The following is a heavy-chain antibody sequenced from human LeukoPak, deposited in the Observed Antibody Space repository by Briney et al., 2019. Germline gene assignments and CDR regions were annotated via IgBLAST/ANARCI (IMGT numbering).Heavy chain of an antibody. CDR3: ARGTYYDFGNWFDP. V-gene: IGHV3-33*01. D-gene: IGHD3-3*01. CDR1: GFTISDYG. J-gene: IGHJ5*02. CDR2: LRYDGSNK. Sequence: GRSLRLSCAASGFTISDYGMHWVRQAPGKGLEWVAVLRYDGSNKDYGDSVKGRFTISRDNSENTLNLQMNSLRAEDTAVYYCARGTYYDFGNWFDPWGQGTLVIVPS.